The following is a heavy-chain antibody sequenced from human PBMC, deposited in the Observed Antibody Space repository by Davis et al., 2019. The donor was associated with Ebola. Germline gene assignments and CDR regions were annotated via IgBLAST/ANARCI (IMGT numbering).Heavy chain of an antibody. CDR2: IYYSGST. V-gene: IGHV4-31*03. J-gene: IGHJ6*02. CDR3: ARDLAEYYYGMDV. CDR1: GGSISSSSYY. Sequence: MPSETLSLTCTVSGGSISSSSYYWGWIRQPPGKGLEWIGYIYYSGSTYYNPSLKSRVTISVDTSKNQFSLKLSSVTAADTAVYYCARDLAEYYYGMDVWGQGTTVTVSS.